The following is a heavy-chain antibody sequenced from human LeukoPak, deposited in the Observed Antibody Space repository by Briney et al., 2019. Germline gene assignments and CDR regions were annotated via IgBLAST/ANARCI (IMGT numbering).Heavy chain of an antibody. CDR3: ARNYYYDSSGPWTKTRPGAFDI. V-gene: IGHV3-11*04. CDR1: GFTFSDYY. D-gene: IGHD3-22*01. J-gene: IGHJ3*02. Sequence: GGSLRLSCAASGFTFSDYYMSWIRQAPGKGLECVSYISSSGSTIYYADSVKGRFTISRDNAKNSLYLQMNSLRAEDTAVYYCARNYYYDSSGPWTKTRPGAFDIWGQGTMVTVSS. CDR2: ISSSGSTI.